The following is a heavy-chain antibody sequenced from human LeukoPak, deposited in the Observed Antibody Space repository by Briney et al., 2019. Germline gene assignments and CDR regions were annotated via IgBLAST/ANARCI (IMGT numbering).Heavy chain of an antibody. CDR2: IISSSSYK. CDR3: AISAAGTYY. Sequence: KPGGSLRLSCVASGFTFSSYIMNWVRQAPGKGLERVSSIISSSSYKYYTDSVKGRFTISRDDAKNSLYLQLNSLRAEDTAVYYCAISAAGTYYWGQGNLVTVSS. J-gene: IGHJ4*02. CDR1: GFTFSSYI. D-gene: IGHD1-1*01. V-gene: IGHV3-21*01.